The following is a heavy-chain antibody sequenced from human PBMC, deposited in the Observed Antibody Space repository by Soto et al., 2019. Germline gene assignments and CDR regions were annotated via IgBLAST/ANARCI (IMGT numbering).Heavy chain of an antibody. D-gene: IGHD1-26*01. J-gene: IGHJ6*02. CDR3: ARDRVRGIIVGATASHYGMDV. V-gene: IGHV3-33*01. CDR1: GFTFSSYG. CDR2: IWYDGSNK. Sequence: GGSLRLSCAASGFTFSSYGMHWVRQAPGKGLEWVAVIWYDGSNKYYADSVKGRFTISGDNSKNTLYLQMNSLRAEDTAVYYCARDRVRGIIVGATASHYGMDVWGQGTTVTVSS.